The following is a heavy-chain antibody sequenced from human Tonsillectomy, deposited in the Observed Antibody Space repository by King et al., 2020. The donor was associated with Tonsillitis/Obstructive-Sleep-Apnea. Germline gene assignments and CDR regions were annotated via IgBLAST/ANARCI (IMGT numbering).Heavy chain of an antibody. V-gene: IGHV6-1*01. J-gene: IGHJ4*02. D-gene: IGHD1-26*01. CDR3: AKTHSGSYLGFDY. CDR1: GDSVSSNSAA. Sequence: VQLQQSGPGLVKPSQTLSLTCAISGDSVSSNSAAWNWIRQSPSRGLELLGRTYYRSKWYNYYAVFVKSRLTINPDTSKNQFSLQLNSVTPEDTAVYYCAKTHSGSYLGFDYWGQGTLVTVPS. CDR2: TYYRSKWYN.